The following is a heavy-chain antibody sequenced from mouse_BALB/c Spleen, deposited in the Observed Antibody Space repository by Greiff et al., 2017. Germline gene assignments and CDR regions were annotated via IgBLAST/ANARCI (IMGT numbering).Heavy chain of an antibody. CDR1: GYAFTNYL. CDR2: INPGSGGT. CDR3: ARDGQAWFAY. D-gene: IGHD2-3*01. J-gene: IGHJ3*01. Sequence: QVQLKQSGAELVRPGTSVKVCCKASGYAFTNYLIEWVKQRPGQGLEWIGVINPGSGGTNYNEKFKGKATLTADKSSSTAYMQLSSLTSDDSAVYFCARDGQAWFAYWGQGTLVTVSA. V-gene: IGHV1-54*03.